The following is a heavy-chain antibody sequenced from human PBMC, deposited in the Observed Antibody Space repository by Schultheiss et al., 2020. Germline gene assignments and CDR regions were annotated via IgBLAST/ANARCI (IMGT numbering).Heavy chain of an antibody. CDR2: IYSGGST. CDR3: ARASSTHTPNDY. J-gene: IGHJ4*02. V-gene: IGHV3-66*01. D-gene: IGHD6-13*01. Sequence: GGSLRLSCAASGFTFSSNYMSWVRQAPGKGLEWVSVIYSGGSTYYADSVKGRFTISRDNSKNTLYLQMNSLRAEDTAVYYCARASSTHTPNDYWGQGTLVNVSS. CDR1: GFTFSSNY.